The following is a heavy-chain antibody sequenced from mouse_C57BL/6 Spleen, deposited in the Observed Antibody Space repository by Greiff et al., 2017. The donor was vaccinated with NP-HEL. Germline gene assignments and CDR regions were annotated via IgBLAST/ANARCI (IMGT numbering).Heavy chain of an antibody. CDR3: ARDHYYGSSYDAMDY. D-gene: IGHD1-1*01. CDR2: IYPGDGDT. V-gene: IGHV1-80*01. Sequence: QVQLQQSGAELVKPGASVKISCKASGYAFSSYWMNWVKQRPGKGLEWIGQIYPGDGDTNYNGKFKGKATLTADKSSSTAYMQLSSLTSEDSAVYFCARDHYYGSSYDAMDYWGQGTSVTVSS. J-gene: IGHJ4*01. CDR1: GYAFSSYW.